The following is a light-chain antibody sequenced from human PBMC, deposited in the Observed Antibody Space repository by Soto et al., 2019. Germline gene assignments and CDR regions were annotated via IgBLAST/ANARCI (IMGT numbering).Light chain of an antibody. CDR3: QQYNNCLWT. V-gene: IGKV3-15*01. CDR2: DAS. Sequence: EIVMTQSPATLSVSPGERATLSCRASQSVSSNVAWYQQKPGQAPRLLIHDASTRATGISVRFSGSGSGTEFTLTISSLQSEDFAVYYCQQYNNCLWTFGQGTKVEIK. CDR1: QSVSSN. J-gene: IGKJ1*01.